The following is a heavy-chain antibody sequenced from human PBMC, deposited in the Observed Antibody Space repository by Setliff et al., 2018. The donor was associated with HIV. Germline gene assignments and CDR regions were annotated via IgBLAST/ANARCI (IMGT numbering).Heavy chain of an antibody. CDR1: GFTFSNYA. CDR3: AKDRAAAPGTYYYYYMDV. CDR2: IYSGGTST. V-gene: IGHV3-23*03. D-gene: IGHD6-13*01. J-gene: IGHJ6*03. Sequence: LRLSCAVSGFTFSNYAVNWVRQGSGKGLEWVSVIYSGGTSTYYADSVKGRFTISRDDSKNTLYLQMKSLRAEDTAVYYCAKDRAAAPGTYYYYYMDVWGKGTTVTV.